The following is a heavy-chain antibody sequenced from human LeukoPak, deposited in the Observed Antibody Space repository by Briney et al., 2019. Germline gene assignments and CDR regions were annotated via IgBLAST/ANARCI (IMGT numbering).Heavy chain of an antibody. CDR2: INPNSGGT. J-gene: IGHJ4*02. CDR3: ASRVAMLWFGESDLDY. V-gene: IGHV1-2*02. D-gene: IGHD3-10*01. CDR1: AYTSTAYY. Sequence: GASVKVSCKASAYTSTAYYMHWVRQAPGHGLEWMGWINPNSGGTNYAQKFQGRVTMTRDMSISTAYMELSRLRSDDTAVYYCASRVAMLWFGESDLDYWGQGTLVTASS.